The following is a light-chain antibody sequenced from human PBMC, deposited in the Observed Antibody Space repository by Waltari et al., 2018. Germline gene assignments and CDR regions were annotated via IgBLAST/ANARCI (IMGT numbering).Light chain of an antibody. V-gene: IGKV3-20*01. J-gene: IGKJ1*01. CDR1: QSVRSSY. CDR3: QQHDNSLWT. Sequence: EIVLTQSPGTLSLSPGESATLSCRASQSVRSSYLAWYQQKPGQVPRLLIFDASTRASGIPDRFSGSGSGTDFTLTITRLEPEDFAVYFCQQHDNSLWTFGQGTKVEVK. CDR2: DAS.